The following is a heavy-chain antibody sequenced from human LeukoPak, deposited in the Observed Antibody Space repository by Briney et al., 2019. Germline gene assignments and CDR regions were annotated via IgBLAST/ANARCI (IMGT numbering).Heavy chain of an antibody. CDR2: INQDGRAE. CDR1: GFTFTNYW. CDR3: ARQQYHFGLQTYYKSGGYYYYMDV. V-gene: IGHV3-7*01. Sequence: GGSLRLSCATSGFTFTNYWMTWVRQAPGQGLEWVANINQDGRAEYYVDSVKGRFTISRDNAKNSLYLQINSLRVEDTAVYYCARQQYHFGLQTYYKSGGYYYYMDVWGKGSTVPISS. D-gene: IGHD3-10*01. J-gene: IGHJ6*03.